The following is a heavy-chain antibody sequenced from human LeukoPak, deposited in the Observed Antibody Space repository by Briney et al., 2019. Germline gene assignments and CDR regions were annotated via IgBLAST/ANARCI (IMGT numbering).Heavy chain of an antibody. J-gene: IGHJ6*02. CDR2: IYYSGST. V-gene: IGHV4-31*03. CDR3: ARDDSPLYGMDV. CDR1: GGSISSGGYY. Sequence: SETLSLTCTVSGGSISSGGYYWSWIRQHPGKGLEWIGYIYYSGSTYYNPSLKSRVTISVDTSKNQFSLKLSSVTAADTAVYYCARDDSPLYGMDVWGQGTTVTVSS. D-gene: IGHD2-15*01.